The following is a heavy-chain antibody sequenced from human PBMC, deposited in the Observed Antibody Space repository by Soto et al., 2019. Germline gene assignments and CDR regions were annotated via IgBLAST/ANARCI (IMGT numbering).Heavy chain of an antibody. D-gene: IGHD7-27*01. Sequence: SETLSLTCTVSGGSISSGDFYWSWIRQPPGKGLEWIGYIYNGGSTYNNPSLKSRVTISVDTSKNQFSLNLSSVSAADTAVYYCTRGPSGDKVDYWGQGTLVTVSS. J-gene: IGHJ4*02. CDR2: IYNGGST. V-gene: IGHV4-30-4*01. CDR1: GGSISSGDFY. CDR3: TRGPSGDKVDY.